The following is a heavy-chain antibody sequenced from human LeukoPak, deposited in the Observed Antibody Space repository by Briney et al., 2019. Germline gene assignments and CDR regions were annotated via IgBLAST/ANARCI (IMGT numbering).Heavy chain of an antibody. V-gene: IGHV3-11*04. D-gene: IGHD1-26*01. CDR2: ISSSGSTI. J-gene: IGHJ4*02. CDR1: GFTFSNYY. CDR3: ARVNRVVGATKAYYFDY. Sequence: PGGSLTLSCAASGFTFSNYYMSWIRQAPGEGLEWVSYISSSGSTIYYADSVKGRFTISRDNAKNSLYLQMNSLRAEDTAVYYCARVNRVVGATKAYYFDYWGQGTLVTVSS.